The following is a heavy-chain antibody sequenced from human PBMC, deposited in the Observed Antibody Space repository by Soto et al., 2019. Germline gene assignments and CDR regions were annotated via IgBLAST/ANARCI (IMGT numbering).Heavy chain of an antibody. CDR1: GGSISSGDYY. Sequence: QVQLQESGPGLVRPSQTLSLTCTVSGGSISSGDYYWSWIRQHPGRGLEWIGYVYYSGITFYNPSLKSRLTISVDTSKNQFYLRMGSVTAADTAVYYCAGEMFSRTWYPGGWGQGTLVTVSS. V-gene: IGHV4-31*03. D-gene: IGHD6-13*01. J-gene: IGHJ4*02. CDR3: AGEMFSRTWYPGG. CDR2: VYYSGIT.